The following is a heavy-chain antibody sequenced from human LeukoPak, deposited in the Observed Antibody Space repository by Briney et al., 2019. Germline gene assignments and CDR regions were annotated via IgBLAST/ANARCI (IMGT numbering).Heavy chain of an antibody. CDR2: INPNSGGT. CDR1: GYTFTGYY. D-gene: IGHD2-2*01. J-gene: IGHJ4*02. Sequence: ASVKVSCKASGYTFTGYYMHWVRQAPGQGLEWMGWINPNSGGTNYAQKFQGRVTMTRDTSITTAYMELSRLRSDDTAVYYCARESSTTSCSFTFDYWGQGTLVTVSS. V-gene: IGHV1-2*02. CDR3: ARESSTTSCSFTFDY.